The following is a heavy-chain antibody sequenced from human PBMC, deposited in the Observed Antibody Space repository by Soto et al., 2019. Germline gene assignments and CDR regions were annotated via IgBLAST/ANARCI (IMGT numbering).Heavy chain of an antibody. J-gene: IGHJ4*02. D-gene: IGHD2-2*01. CDR2: INAGNGNT. V-gene: IGHV1-3*01. Sequence: ASVKVSCKASGYTFTSYAMHWVRQAPGQRLEWMGWINAGNGNTKYSQKFQGRVNITRDTSASTAYMGLSSLRSEDTPVYYCETAGVPAAIFDYWGQRTLATVSS. CDR1: GYTFTSYA. CDR3: ETAGVPAAIFDY.